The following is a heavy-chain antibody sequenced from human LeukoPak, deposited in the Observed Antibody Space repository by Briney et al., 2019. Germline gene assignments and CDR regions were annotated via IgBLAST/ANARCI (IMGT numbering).Heavy chain of an antibody. CDR2: FGTRSTSV. CDR1: GFTFSGYS. D-gene: IGHD3-22*01. V-gene: IGHV3-21*01. CDR3: AREVSEGFDF. J-gene: IGHJ4*02. Sequence: PGGSLRLSCTASGFTFSGYSMNWIRQAPGKGLEWVSSFGTRSTSVYHAGSVKGRFAISKDNAKNSLYLQMNSLRAEDTALYYCAREVSEGFDFWGQGTLVTVSS.